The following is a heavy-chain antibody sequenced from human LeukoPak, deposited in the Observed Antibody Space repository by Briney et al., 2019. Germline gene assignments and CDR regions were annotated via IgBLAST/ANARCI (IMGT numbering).Heavy chain of an antibody. Sequence: SETLSLTCTVSGGSISSYYWSWIGQPPGKGLEWIGYVYYSGGINYNPSLKSRVTISVDTSKNQFSLKLSSVTAADTAVYYCARTPPNYSGGSCYSGVTFDYWGQGTLVTVSS. CDR3: ARTPPNYSGGSCYSGVTFDY. CDR2: VYYSGGI. CDR1: GGSISSYY. V-gene: IGHV4-59*01. J-gene: IGHJ4*02. D-gene: IGHD2-15*01.